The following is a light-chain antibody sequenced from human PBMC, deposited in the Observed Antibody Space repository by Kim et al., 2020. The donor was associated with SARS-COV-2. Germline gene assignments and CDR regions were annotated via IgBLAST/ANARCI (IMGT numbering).Light chain of an antibody. V-gene: IGKV1-16*02. CDR2: GAS. Sequence: DIQMTQSPSSLSASVGDRVTITCRASQDVSNSLAWFQQKPGKAPKSLIYGASSLQSGVPSKFSGSGSGTDFTLTISSLQPEDFATYYCQQYKTYPWTFGQGTKVDIK. CDR1: QDVSNS. CDR3: QQYKTYPWT. J-gene: IGKJ1*01.